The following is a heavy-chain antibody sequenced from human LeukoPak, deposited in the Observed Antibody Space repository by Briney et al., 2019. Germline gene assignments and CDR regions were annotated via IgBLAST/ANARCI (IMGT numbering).Heavy chain of an antibody. CDR3: ARDYTVAVAGTVGY. CDR2: ISAYNGNT. V-gene: IGHV1-18*01. CDR1: GYTFTCYG. Sequence: ASVKVSCKASGYTFTCYGISWVRQAPGQGLEWMGWISAYNGNTNYAQKLQGRVTMTTDTSTSTAYMELRSLRSDDTAVYYCARDYTVAVAGTVGYWGQGTLVTVSS. J-gene: IGHJ4*02. D-gene: IGHD6-19*01.